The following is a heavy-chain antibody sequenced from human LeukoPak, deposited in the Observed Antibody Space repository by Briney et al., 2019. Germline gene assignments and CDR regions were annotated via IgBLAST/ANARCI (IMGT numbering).Heavy chain of an antibody. D-gene: IGHD2-2*01. V-gene: IGHV3-15*01. J-gene: IGHJ4*02. CDR2: IKSKTDSGTT. CDR3: TTAPALSDY. Sequence: GGSLKLSCAVSGFTFSNARMSWVRQAPGKGLEWVGRIKSKTDSGTTDYAAPVKGRFTISRDDSKNTLFLQMNSLKTEDTAVYYCTTAPALSDYWGQGTLVSVSS. CDR1: GFTFSNAR.